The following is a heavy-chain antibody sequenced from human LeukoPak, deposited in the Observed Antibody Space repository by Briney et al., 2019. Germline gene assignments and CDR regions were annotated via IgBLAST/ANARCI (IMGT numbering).Heavy chain of an antibody. J-gene: IGHJ4*02. V-gene: IGHV3-74*01. Sequence: GGSLRLSCAASGFSFSKYWMHWVRQTPGEGLVWVARIKEDGTYTSYADSVKGRFTIPRDNARNTVFLQMNSLRAEDMAVYYCARDFDMGITPGDDFDFWGQGTLVTVSS. D-gene: IGHD3-9*01. CDR1: GFSFSKYW. CDR3: ARDFDMGITPGDDFDF. CDR2: IKEDGTYT.